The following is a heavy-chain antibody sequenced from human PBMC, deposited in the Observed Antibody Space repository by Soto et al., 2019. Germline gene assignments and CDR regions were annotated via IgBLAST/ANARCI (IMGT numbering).Heavy chain of an antibody. V-gene: IGHV3-30*18. CDR1: GFTSRSYG. Sequence: QVQLVESGGGVVQPGRSLRLSCATSGFTSRSYGMHWVRQAPGKGLECLAVISNDGNKKFFADSMKGRLTLSRENARNTVYLQINSLRAEDTAVYFCGKDTLDCSGGDCPLYYYYGMDVWGQGTTVAVSS. CDR3: GKDTLDCSGGDCPLYYYYGMDV. CDR2: ISNDGNKK. J-gene: IGHJ6*02. D-gene: IGHD2-21*02.